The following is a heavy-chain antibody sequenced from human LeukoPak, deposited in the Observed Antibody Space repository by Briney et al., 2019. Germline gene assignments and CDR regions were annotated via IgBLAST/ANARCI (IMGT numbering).Heavy chain of an antibody. CDR2: IYYSGST. D-gene: IGHD3-16*01. CDR1: GGSISSYY. J-gene: IGHJ5*02. V-gene: IGHV4-59*01. Sequence: PSETLSLTCTVSGGSISSYYWNWIRQPPGKGLEWIGYIYYSGSTNYNPSLKSRVTISVDTSKNQFSLNLTPVTAADTAVYYCARFTPQGYGWGGYNRFDPWGQGTLVTVSS. CDR3: ARFTPQGYGWGGYNRFDP.